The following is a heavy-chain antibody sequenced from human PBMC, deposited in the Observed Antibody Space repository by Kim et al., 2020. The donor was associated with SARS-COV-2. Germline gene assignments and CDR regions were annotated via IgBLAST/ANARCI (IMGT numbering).Heavy chain of an antibody. J-gene: IGHJ4*02. CDR3: ARDLELWLYYFDY. V-gene: IGHV7-4-1*02. Sequence: YAQGFTGRFVFSLDTSVSTAYLQISSLKAEDTAVYYCARDLELWLYYFDYWGQGTLVTVSS. D-gene: IGHD5-18*01.